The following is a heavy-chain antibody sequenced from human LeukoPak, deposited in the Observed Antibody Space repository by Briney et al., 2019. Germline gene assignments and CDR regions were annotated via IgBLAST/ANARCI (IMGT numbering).Heavy chain of an antibody. CDR1: GYTLTELS. Sequence: ASVKVSCKVSGYTLTELSMHWVRQAPGKGLEWMGGFDPEDGETVYAQKFQGRVTMTEDTSTDTAYMELSSLRSEDTAVYYCATDLIRIAAPKDYYYYYMDVWGKGTTVTVSS. D-gene: IGHD6-13*01. V-gene: IGHV1-24*01. J-gene: IGHJ6*03. CDR3: ATDLIRIAAPKDYYYYYMDV. CDR2: FDPEDGET.